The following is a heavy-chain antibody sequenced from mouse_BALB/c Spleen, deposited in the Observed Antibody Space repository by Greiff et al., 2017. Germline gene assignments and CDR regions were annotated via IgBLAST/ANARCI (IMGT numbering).Heavy chain of an antibody. Sequence: VKLMESGPGLVAPSQSLSITCTVSGFSLTSYGVHWVRQPPGKGLEWLGVIWAGGSTNYNSALMSRLSISKDNYKSQVFLKMNSLQTDDTAMYYCARDRGSNWSFDYWGQGTTLTVSS. CDR1: GFSLTSYG. CDR2: IWAGGST. CDR3: ARDRGSNWSFDY. D-gene: IGHD4-1*01. J-gene: IGHJ2*01. V-gene: IGHV2-9*02.